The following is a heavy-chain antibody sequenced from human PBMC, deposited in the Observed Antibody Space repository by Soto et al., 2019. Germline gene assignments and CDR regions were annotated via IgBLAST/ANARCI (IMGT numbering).Heavy chain of an antibody. CDR2: IIPIFGTA. CDR1: GGTFSSYA. CDR3: AREAPSLNIVGVPAALYYGMDV. V-gene: IGHV1-69*01. J-gene: IGHJ6*02. D-gene: IGHD2-2*01. Sequence: QVQLVQSGAEVKKPGSSVKVSCKASGGTFSSYAISWVRQAPGQGLEWMGGIIPIFGTANYAQKFQGRVTINADEATSTAYMELSSLRSEDTALYYCAREAPSLNIVGVPAALYYGMDVWGQGTTVTVSS.